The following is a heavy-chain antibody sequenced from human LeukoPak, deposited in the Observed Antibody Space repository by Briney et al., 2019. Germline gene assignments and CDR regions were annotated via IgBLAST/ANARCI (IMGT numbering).Heavy chain of an antibody. V-gene: IGHV4-59*01. CDR1: YVAISGYY. CDR2: THYGGTT. CDR3: ARGYSTSWTYYFDY. J-gene: IGHJ4*02. Sequence: SETLSVTCTVSYVAISGYYWGWIRQHPGKRLDWVGHTHYGGTTNYNPSLKSRVTISVDTSKNQVSLKVTSVTAADTAVYYCARGYSTSWTYYFDYWGQGALVTVSP. D-gene: IGHD6-13*01.